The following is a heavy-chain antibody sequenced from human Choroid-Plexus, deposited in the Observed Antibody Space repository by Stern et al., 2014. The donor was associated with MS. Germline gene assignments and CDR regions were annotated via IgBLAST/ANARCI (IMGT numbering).Heavy chain of an antibody. V-gene: IGHV3-30*18. CDR3: AKDRQYLTYFFDH. D-gene: IGHD2/OR15-2a*01. CDR2: VSYDGSNK. Sequence: VQLVESGGGVVQPGRPLRLSCVASGFTFGSCAMHWVGQAPGKGLEGVAGVSYDGSNKYYADSVKGRFTISRDNSQNTLYMQMSSLRPEDTAVYYCAKDRQYLTYFFDHWGQGSLVTVSS. J-gene: IGHJ5*02. CDR1: GFTFGSCA.